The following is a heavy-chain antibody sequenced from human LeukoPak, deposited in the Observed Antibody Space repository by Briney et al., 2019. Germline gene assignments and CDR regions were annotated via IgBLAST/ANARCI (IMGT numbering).Heavy chain of an antibody. V-gene: IGHV3-9*01. CDR3: AKAVAGTVGYFDY. Sequence: PGGSLRLSCAASGFTFDDYAMHWVRQAPGKGLEWVSGISWNSGSIGYADSVKGRFTISRDNAKNPLYLQMNSLRAEDTALYYCAKAVAGTVGYFDYWGQGTLVTVSS. D-gene: IGHD6-19*01. J-gene: IGHJ4*02. CDR1: GFTFDDYA. CDR2: ISWNSGSI.